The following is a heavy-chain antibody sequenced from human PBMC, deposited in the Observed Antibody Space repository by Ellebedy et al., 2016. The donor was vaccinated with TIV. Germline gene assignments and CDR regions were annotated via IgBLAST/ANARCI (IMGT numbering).Heavy chain of an antibody. CDR1: GGTFSSYA. Sequence: ASVKVSXXASGGTFSSYAISWVRQAPGQGLEWMGWISAYNGNTNYAQKLQGRVTMTTDTSTSTAYMELRSLRSDDTAVYYCARGVMNYYDSSGYYDYWGQGTLVTVSS. D-gene: IGHD3-22*01. CDR3: ARGVMNYYDSSGYYDY. V-gene: IGHV1-18*01. J-gene: IGHJ4*02. CDR2: ISAYNGNT.